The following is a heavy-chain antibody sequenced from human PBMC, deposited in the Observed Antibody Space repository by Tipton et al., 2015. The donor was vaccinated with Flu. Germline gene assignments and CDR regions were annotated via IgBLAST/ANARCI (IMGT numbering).Heavy chain of an antibody. J-gene: IGHJ4*02. Sequence: SGFTFSSYGMHWVRQAPGKGLEWVAVIWYDGSNKYYADSVKGRFTISRDNSKNTLYLQMNSLRAEDTAVYYCARYSSWNDLLGFDYWGQGTLVTVSS. CDR2: IWYDGSNK. V-gene: IGHV3-33*01. CDR1: GFTFSSYG. D-gene: IGHD1-1*01. CDR3: ARYSSWNDLLGFDY.